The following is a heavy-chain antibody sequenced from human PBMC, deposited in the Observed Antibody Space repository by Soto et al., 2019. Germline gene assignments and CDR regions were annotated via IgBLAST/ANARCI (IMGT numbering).Heavy chain of an antibody. V-gene: IGHV4-34*01. CDR3: ARHISAFDI. CDR2: INHSGST. CDR1: GGSFSGYY. J-gene: IGHJ3*02. D-gene: IGHD2-21*01. Sequence: PSETLSLTCAVYGGSFSGYYWSWIRQPPGKGLEWIGEINHSGSTNYNPSLKSRVTISVDTSKNQFSLKLSSVTAADTAVYYCARHISAFDIWGQGTMVTVS.